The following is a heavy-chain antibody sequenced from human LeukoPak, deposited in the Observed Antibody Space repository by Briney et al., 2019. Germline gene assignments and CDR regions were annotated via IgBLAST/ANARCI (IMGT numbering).Heavy chain of an antibody. V-gene: IGHV3-7*04. CDR1: GFNFSDSR. CDR2: VNKEGTEK. CDR3: VRGDWYFES. D-gene: IGHD2-21*02. J-gene: IGHJ4*02. Sequence: GGSLRLSCAASGFNFSDSRMTWVRQAPGTGLEWVANVNKEGTEKHFLDSVEGRFTISRDNAKKSLYLQMSSLRPEDTAVYFCVRGDWYFESWGQGTLVTVSP.